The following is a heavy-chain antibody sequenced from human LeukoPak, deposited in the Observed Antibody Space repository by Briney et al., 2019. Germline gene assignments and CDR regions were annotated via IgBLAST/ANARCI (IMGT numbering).Heavy chain of an antibody. D-gene: IGHD6-19*01. V-gene: IGHV3-53*01. CDR2: IYRSGST. CDR3: AKGLAVAGHFDY. CDR1: GFTVSTNY. J-gene: IGHJ4*02. Sequence: PGGSLRLSCAASGFTVSTNYVSWVRQAPGKGLEWVSVIYRSGSTYYADSVKGRFTISRDNSKNTLYLQVNRLRAEDTAVYYCAKGLAVAGHFDYWGQGTLVTVSS.